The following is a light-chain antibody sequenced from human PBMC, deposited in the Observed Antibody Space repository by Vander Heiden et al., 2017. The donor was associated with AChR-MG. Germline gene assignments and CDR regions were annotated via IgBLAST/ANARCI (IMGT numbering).Light chain of an antibody. CDR1: SSDVDNSKR. V-gene: IGLV2-18*02. CDR3: SSYTFSSTSVV. CDR2: EVT. J-gene: IGLJ2*01. Sequence: QSALTQPPSVSGSPGQSVTISCTGTSSDVDNSKRVAWYQQPPGTAPKLMIVEVTNRPSGVPDRFSGSKSGNTAFLTISGLQAEDEGDYYCSSYTFSSTSVVFGGGTKLTVL.